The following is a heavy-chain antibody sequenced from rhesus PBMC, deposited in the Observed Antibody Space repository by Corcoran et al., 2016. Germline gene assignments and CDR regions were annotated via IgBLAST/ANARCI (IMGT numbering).Heavy chain of an antibody. D-gene: IGHD5-42*01. CDR2: IYGSGGSN. CDR1: GYSISSGYY. CDR3: ARVGSSWSEWDTVGTEWYFDL. V-gene: IGHV4S14*01. Sequence: QVQLQESGPGLVKPSETLSLTCAVSGYSISSGYYWGWIRQPPGKGLEWIGSIYGSGGSNYLNPSPQARVTLSVNTSENRFSLKLSSVTAAGTAVSYCARVGSSWSEWDTVGTEWYFDLWGPGTPITISS. J-gene: IGHJ2*01.